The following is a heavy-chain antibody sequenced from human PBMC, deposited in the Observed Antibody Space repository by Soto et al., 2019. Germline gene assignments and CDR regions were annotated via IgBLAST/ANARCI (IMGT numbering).Heavy chain of an antibody. V-gene: IGHV3-15*07. Sequence: EEQLVESGGGLVKPGGPLRLSCAASGFIFSKAWMNWVRQAPGKGLEWVGRIKLSTDGGTTDYAAPVKGRFTISRDDSKNTLQLQMNSCKTEDTALYYCTTGSVKGVWGRGTTVTVSS. CDR3: TTGSVKGV. J-gene: IGHJ6*01. CDR1: GFIFSKAW. CDR2: IKLSTDGGTT.